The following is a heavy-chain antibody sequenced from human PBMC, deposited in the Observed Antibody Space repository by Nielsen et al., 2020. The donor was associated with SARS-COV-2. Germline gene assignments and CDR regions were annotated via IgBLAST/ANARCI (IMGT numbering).Heavy chain of an antibody. Sequence: ASVKVSCKASGYSFNTHGITWVRQAPGQGLEWMGWISAYNGNANYGQKFQGRLTMTTDTSTTTAYMELRSLRSDDTAVYFCARGGRIHLYLLAFDIWGQGTMVTVSS. CDR3: ARGGRIHLYLLAFDI. CDR2: ISAYNGNA. V-gene: IGHV1-18*01. D-gene: IGHD5-18*01. CDR1: GYSFNTHG. J-gene: IGHJ3*02.